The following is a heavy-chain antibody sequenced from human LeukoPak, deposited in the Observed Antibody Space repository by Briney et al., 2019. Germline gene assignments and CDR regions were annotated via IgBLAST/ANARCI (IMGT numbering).Heavy chain of an antibody. Sequence: SETLSLTCTVSGGSITSNSYYWSWIRQPPGKGLEWIGEINHSGSTNYNPSLKSRVTISVDTSKNQFSLKLSSVTAADTAVYYCAREGPRYCSSTSRAGYYMDVWGKGTTVTVSS. V-gene: IGHV4-39*07. CDR1: GGSITSNSYY. CDR3: AREGPRYCSSTSRAGYYMDV. CDR2: INHSGST. J-gene: IGHJ6*03. D-gene: IGHD2-2*01.